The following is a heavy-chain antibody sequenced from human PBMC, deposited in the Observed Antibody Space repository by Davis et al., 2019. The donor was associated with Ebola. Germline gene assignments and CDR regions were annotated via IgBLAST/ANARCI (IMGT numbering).Heavy chain of an antibody. Sequence: ASSVKVSCKASGYTFTSYAMHWVRQAPGQRLEWMGWISAYNGNTNYAQKRQGRVTMTTDTSTSTAYMEPRSLRSDDTAVYYCARGRYCSSTSCYFDYWGQGTLVTVSS. CDR3: ARGRYCSSTSCYFDY. V-gene: IGHV1-18*01. D-gene: IGHD2-2*01. J-gene: IGHJ4*02. CDR2: ISAYNGNT. CDR1: GYTFTSYA.